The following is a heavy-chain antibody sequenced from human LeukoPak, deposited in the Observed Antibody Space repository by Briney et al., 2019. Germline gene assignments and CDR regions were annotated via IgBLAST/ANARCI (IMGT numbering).Heavy chain of an antibody. J-gene: IGHJ4*02. CDR3: ARDLRDTSSF. V-gene: IGHV3-30-3*01. CDR2: ISYDGSNK. CDR1: GFTFSSYA. D-gene: IGHD5-18*01. Sequence: GGSLRLSCAASGFTFSSYAMHWVRQAPGKGLEWVAVISYDGSNKYYADSVKGRFTISRDNSKNTLYLQMNSLGAEDTAVYYCARDLRDTSSFWGQGTLVTVSS.